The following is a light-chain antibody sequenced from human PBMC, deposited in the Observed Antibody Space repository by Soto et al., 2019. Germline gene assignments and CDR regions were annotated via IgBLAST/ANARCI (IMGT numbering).Light chain of an antibody. J-gene: IGKJ4*01. CDR2: DAS. CDR1: QGISSA. V-gene: IGKV1-13*02. Sequence: AIQLTQSPSSLSASVGERVTITCRASQGISSALAWYQQQPGKAPSLLIYDASTLESGVPSRFSGSGSGTDFTLTISSLQPEDFTTYYCQQFNSYLLTFGGGTKVEIK. CDR3: QQFNSYLLT.